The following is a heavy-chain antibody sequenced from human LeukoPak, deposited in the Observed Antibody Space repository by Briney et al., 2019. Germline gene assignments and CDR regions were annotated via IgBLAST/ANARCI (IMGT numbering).Heavy chain of an antibody. J-gene: IGHJ4*02. CDR3: ARDGQWLVKGYFDY. D-gene: IGHD6-19*01. V-gene: IGHV1-69*04. CDR2: IIPILGIA. CDR1: GGTFSSYA. Sequence: GASVKVSCKASGGTFSSYAISWVRQAPGQGLEWMGRIIPILGIANYAQKFQGRVTITADKSTSTAYMELSSLRSEDTAVYYCARDGQWLVKGYFDYWGQGTLVTVSS.